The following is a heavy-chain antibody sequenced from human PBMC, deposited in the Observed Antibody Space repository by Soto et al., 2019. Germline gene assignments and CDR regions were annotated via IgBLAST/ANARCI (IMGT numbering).Heavy chain of an antibody. Sequence: GGSLRLSCAASGFTFRGYGMHWVRQAPGRGLEWVALISYDGSIKYYADSVRGRFTISRDNSKNTLYLQMNSLRAEDTAVYYCANSEYSRYKNIDVWGKGTTVTGS. D-gene: IGHD5-18*01. J-gene: IGHJ6*04. V-gene: IGHV3-30*18. CDR1: GFTFRGYG. CDR3: ANSEYSRYKNIDV. CDR2: ISYDGSIK.